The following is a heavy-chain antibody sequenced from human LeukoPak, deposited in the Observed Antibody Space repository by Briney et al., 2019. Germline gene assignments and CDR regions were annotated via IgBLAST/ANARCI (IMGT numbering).Heavy chain of an antibody. CDR3: AKDLLVGALGIGL. Sequence: GGSLRLSCAASGFNFSSYAINWVRQAPGKGLEWVSSVSASGDTTYYADSVKGRFTISRDNSKNTLFLQMNSMRAEDTAVYYCAKDLLVGALGIGLWGQGILVTVSS. D-gene: IGHD1-26*01. V-gene: IGHV3-23*01. CDR1: GFNFSSYA. CDR2: VSASGDTT. J-gene: IGHJ4*02.